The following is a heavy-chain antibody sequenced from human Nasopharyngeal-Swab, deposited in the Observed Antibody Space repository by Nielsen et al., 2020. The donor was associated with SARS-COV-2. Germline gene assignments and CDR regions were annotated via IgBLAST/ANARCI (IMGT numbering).Heavy chain of an antibody. V-gene: IGHV4-39*01. CDR1: GGSISSSSYY. CDR2: IYYTGST. Sequence: SETLSLTCTVSGGSISSSSYYWGWIRQPPGKGLEWIGHIYYTGSTHYNPSLRSRVTTSVDTSKNQFSLELRSVTAADTGVYFCARLNYDFGGLYGVDVWGQGTTVTVSS. CDR3: ARLNYDFGGLYGVDV. D-gene: IGHD3-3*01. J-gene: IGHJ6*02.